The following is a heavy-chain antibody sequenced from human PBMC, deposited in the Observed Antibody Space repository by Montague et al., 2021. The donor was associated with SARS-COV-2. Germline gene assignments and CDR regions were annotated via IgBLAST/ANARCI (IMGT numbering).Heavy chain of an antibody. J-gene: IGHJ5*02. D-gene: IGHD6-13*01. CDR1: GFSPSTSGVG. CDR2: IYWDDDK. CDR3: AHSSIAAAGTTRGGCDP. Sequence: PALVKPTQTLTLTCTFSGFSPSTSGVGVGWIRQPPGKALEWLAVIYWDDDKRYSPSLKSRLTITKDTSKNQVVLTMTNMDPVDTATYYCAHSSIAAAGTTRGGCDPWGQVTLVSVSS. V-gene: IGHV2-5*02.